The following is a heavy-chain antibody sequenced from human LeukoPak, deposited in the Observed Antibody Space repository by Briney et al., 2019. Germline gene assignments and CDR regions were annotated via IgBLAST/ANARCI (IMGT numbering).Heavy chain of an antibody. CDR3: AKDLKGYNYGYFDY. CDR2: ISDSGGST. V-gene: IGHV3-23*01. J-gene: IGHJ4*02. D-gene: IGHD5-18*01. Sequence: GGSLRLSCAASGFTFSNYAMSWVRQASGKGLEWVSAISDSGGSTHYADSVKGRFTISRDNSKNTLYLQMNSLRAEDTAVYYCAKDLKGYNYGYFDYWGQGTLVTVSS. CDR1: GFTFSNYA.